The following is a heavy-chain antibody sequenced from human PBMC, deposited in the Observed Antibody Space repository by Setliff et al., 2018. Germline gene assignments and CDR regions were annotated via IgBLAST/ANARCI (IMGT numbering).Heavy chain of an antibody. J-gene: IGHJ4*02. Sequence: GESLKISCKGSGYTFTNYWIGWVRQMPGKGLEYMGIIYPADSDTTYSPSFQGQVTISADKSINTAYLQWSTLKASDTAMYYCARSTVTQDFDYWGQGTLVTVSS. D-gene: IGHD4-17*01. CDR3: ARSTVTQDFDY. CDR1: GYTFTNYW. CDR2: IYPADSDT. V-gene: IGHV5-51*01.